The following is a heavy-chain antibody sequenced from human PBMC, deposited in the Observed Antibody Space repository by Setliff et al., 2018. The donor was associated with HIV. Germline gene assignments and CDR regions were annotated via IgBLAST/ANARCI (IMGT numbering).Heavy chain of an antibody. V-gene: IGHV3-21*04. J-gene: IGHJ4*02. CDR3: AKVTSFWFEDY. CDR2: ISPSGAYI. D-gene: IGHD2-2*01. Sequence: GGSLRLSCAASGFAFSSYAMSWVRQVPGKGLEWVSSISPSGAYIYYADSMKGRFTISRDNAKNSLYLQMNSLRAEDTAVYYCAKVTSFWFEDYWGQGTLVTVSS. CDR1: GFAFSSYA.